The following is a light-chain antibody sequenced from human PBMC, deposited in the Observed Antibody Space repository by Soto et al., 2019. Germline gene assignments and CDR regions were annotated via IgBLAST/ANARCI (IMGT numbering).Light chain of an antibody. CDR1: QGINNY. Sequence: SAVSATKRDSVTITCRASQGINNYLAWYQQKPGKVPVLLIYSASTLKSGVPSRFSGRGAGTDFTLTISSLQPEDFATYCCQEYDLAPRTFGQGT. CDR2: SAS. V-gene: IGKV1-27*01. CDR3: QEYDLAPRT. J-gene: IGKJ1*01.